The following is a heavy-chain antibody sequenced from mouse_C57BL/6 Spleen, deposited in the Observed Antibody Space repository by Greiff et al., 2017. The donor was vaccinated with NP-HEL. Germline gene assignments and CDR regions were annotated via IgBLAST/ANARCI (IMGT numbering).Heavy chain of an antibody. J-gene: IGHJ4*01. V-gene: IGHV1-5*01. CDR3: TRKRAYYSKRYYAMDY. CDR1: GYTFTSYW. CDR2: IYPGNSDT. D-gene: IGHD2-5*01. Sequence: EVQLQQSGTVLARPGASVKMSCKTSGYTFTSYWMHWVKQRPGQGLEWIGAIYPGNSDTSYNQKFKGKAKLTAVTSASTAYMELSSLTNEDSAVYYCTRKRAYYSKRYYAMDYWGQGTSVTVSS.